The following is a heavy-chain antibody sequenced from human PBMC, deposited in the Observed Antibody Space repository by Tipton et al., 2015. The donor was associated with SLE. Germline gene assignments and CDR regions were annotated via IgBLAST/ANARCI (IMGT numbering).Heavy chain of an antibody. CDR3: ARKMSNYYGMDV. J-gene: IGHJ6*02. D-gene: IGHD5-24*01. V-gene: IGHV4-59*11. CDR1: GGSINSHF. CDR2: IYYSGGT. Sequence: TLSLTCTVSGGSINSHFWSWIRQPPGKGLEWVGYIYYSGGTNYNPSLKSRVTILVDTSKNQFSLKLNSVTAADTAVYYCARKMSNYYGMDVWGQGTTVTVSS.